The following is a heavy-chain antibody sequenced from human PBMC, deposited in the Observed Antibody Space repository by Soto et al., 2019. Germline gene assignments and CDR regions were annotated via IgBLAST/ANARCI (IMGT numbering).Heavy chain of an antibody. Sequence: PSETLSLTCTVSSGSISGYYWGWIRQPPGEGLEWIGYVHYSGNPNYSPSFKSRVTMSIETSKNQFSLKLTSVTAADTAIYYCAGGSPSAWEPPFYWGQGTLVTVSS. CDR1: SGSISGYY. CDR2: VHYSGNP. D-gene: IGHD1-26*01. J-gene: IGHJ4*02. V-gene: IGHV4-59*12. CDR3: AGGSPSAWEPPFY.